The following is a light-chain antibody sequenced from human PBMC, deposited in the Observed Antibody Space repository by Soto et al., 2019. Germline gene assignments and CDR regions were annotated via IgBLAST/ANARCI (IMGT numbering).Light chain of an antibody. J-gene: IGLJ7*01. CDR1: SSDVGSYNL. CDR2: EVS. CDR3: CSYAGRSTLAV. V-gene: IGLV2-23*02. Sequence: QSALTQPASVSGSPGQSITISCTGTSSDVGSYNLVSWYQQHPTKAPKLMVYEVSERPSGVSNRFSGSKSDNTASLTISGLQSEDEADYYCCSYAGRSTLAVFRGGTQLTVL.